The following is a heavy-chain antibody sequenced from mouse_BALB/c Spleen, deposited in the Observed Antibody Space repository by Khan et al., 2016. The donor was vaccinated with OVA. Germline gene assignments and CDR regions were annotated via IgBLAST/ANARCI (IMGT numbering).Heavy chain of an antibody. V-gene: IGHV5-17*02. CDR3: ATSYFYGYYFDY. CDR2: ISGDSNTI. J-gene: IGHJ2*01. Sequence: LVESGGGLVQPGGSRKLSCAASGFTFNSYGMHWVRQAPEKGLEWVAYISGDSNTIYYTDTVKGRFTISRDNPKNTLFLQMTSLMSEDTAMYYCATSYFYGYYFDYWGPGTTLTVS. D-gene: IGHD1-1*01. CDR1: GFTFNSYG.